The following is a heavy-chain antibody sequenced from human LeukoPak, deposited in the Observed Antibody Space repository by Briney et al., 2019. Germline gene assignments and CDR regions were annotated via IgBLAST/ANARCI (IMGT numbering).Heavy chain of an antibody. J-gene: IGHJ3*02. CDR2: ISGSGGST. CDR1: GLTFSSYA. CDR3: AAQWLLHGAFDI. D-gene: IGHD6-19*01. V-gene: IGHV3-23*01. Sequence: GGSLRLSCAASGLTFSSYAMSWVRQAPGKRLEWVSAISGSGGSTYYADSVKGRFTISRDNSKNTLYLQMNSLRAEDTAVYYCAAQWLLHGAFDIWGQGTMVTVSS.